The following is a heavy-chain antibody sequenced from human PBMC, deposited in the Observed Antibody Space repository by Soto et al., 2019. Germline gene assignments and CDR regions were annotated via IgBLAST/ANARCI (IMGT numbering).Heavy chain of an antibody. D-gene: IGHD1-1*01. CDR1: GGSISSSSYY. V-gene: IGHV4-39*01. CDR3: ERSDKVRGDFDY. CDR2: IYYSGST. Sequence: SETLSLTCTVSGGSISSSSYYWGWIRQPPGKGLEWIGSIYYSGSTYYNPSLKSRVTISVDTSKNQFSLKLSSVTAADTAVYYCERSDKVRGDFDYWGQGTLVTV. J-gene: IGHJ4*02.